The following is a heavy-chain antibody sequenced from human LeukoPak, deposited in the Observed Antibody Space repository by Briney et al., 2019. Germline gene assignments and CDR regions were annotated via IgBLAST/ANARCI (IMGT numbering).Heavy chain of an antibody. J-gene: IGHJ6*02. Sequence: SETLSLTCTVSGGSISSYYWSWIRQPPGKGLEWIGYIYYSGSTNYNPSLKSRVTISVDTSKNQFSLKLSSVTAADTAVYYCARGPSVTMVRGAPLGVWGQGTTVTVSS. CDR1: GGSISSYY. CDR3: ARGPSVTMVRGAPLGV. V-gene: IGHV4-59*01. D-gene: IGHD3-10*01. CDR2: IYYSGST.